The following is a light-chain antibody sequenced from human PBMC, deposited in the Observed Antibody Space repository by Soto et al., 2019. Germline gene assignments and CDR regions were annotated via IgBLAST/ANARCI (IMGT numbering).Light chain of an antibody. J-gene: IGKJ4*01. V-gene: IGKV2-28*01. CDR1: QSLLHSNGYNY. Sequence: DIVITQSPLSLSVTPGDPASISCRSSQSLLHSNGYNYLDWYQQKPGKVPKLLIYAASTLQSGVPSRFSGSRSGTDFTLTISRLEPEDFAVYYCQQYSSSPLTFGGGTKVDI. CDR2: AAS. CDR3: QQYSSSPLT.